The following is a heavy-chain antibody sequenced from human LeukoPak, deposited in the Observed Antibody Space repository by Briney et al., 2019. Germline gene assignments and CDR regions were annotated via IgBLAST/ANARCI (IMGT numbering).Heavy chain of an antibody. D-gene: IGHD3-16*01. V-gene: IGHV3-20*04. CDR3: AKEDAPLGGRPKN. CDR1: GFTFDDYG. Sequence: GGSLRLSCAASGFTFDDYGMSWVRQAPGKGLEWVSGIKWNSDSTGYADSVKGRFTISRDNSKNTLYLQMKSLRAEDTALYYCAKEDAPLGGRPKNWGQGTLVTVSS. J-gene: IGHJ4*02. CDR2: IKWNSDST.